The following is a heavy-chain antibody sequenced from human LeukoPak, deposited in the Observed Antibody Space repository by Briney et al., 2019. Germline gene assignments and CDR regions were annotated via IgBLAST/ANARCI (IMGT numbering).Heavy chain of an antibody. CDR1: GGSFSGYY. Sequence: SETLSLTCAVYGGSFSGYYWSWIRQPPGKGLEWIGEINHSGSTNYNPSLKSRVTISVDTSKNQFSLKLSSVTAADTAVYYCARGRSRLRHYFDYGGQGTLVTVSA. J-gene: IGHJ4*02. CDR2: INHSGST. V-gene: IGHV4-34*01. CDR3: ARGRSRLRHYFDY. D-gene: IGHD5-12*01.